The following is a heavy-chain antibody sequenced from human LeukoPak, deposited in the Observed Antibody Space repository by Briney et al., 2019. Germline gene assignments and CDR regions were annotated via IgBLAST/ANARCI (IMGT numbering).Heavy chain of an antibody. CDR3: ARTLPLSRGVIVDS. Sequence: PPETLSLTCSVSNVSINSGGYYWSWIRQDPGKGLEWIGNIYYSGSTNYNPSLKSRVTISVDTSANQFSLKLQSVTAADTAVYYCARTLPLSRGVIVDSWGQGALVTVSS. J-gene: IGHJ4*02. D-gene: IGHD3-10*01. V-gene: IGHV4-31*03. CDR1: NVSINSGGYY. CDR2: IYYSGST.